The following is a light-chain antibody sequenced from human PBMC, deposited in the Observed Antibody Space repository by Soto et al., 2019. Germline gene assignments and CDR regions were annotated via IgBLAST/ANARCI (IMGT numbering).Light chain of an antibody. V-gene: IGKV1-5*01. CDR2: DES. J-gene: IGKJ1*01. CDR3: QEYSSKLRT. Sequence: DIPMTQSPSTLSASVGDRVTLTCRASQSINAWLAWYQQKPGKPPTLLIYDESSLETGVPSRFSGRGAGTEFNLIISSLQPDDSATYYCQEYSSKLRTFGHGSKVEIK. CDR1: QSINAW.